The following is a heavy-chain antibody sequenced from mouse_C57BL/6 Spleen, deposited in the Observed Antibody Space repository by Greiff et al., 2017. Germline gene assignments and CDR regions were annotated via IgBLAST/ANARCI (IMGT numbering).Heavy chain of an antibody. CDR3: TRWPDYYGSP. V-gene: IGHV3-6*01. CDR1: GYSITSGYY. D-gene: IGHD1-1*01. J-gene: IGHJ2*01. Sequence: EVQLVESGPGLVKPSQSLSLTCSVTGYSITSGYYWNWIRQFPGNKLEWMGYISYDGSNNYNPSLKNRISIARDTSKNQFFLKLNSVTTEDTATYYGTRWPDYYGSPWGQGTTLTVSS. CDR2: ISYDGSN.